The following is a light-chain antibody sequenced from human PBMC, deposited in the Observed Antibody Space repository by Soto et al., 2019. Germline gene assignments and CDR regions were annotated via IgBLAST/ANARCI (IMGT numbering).Light chain of an antibody. Sequence: DIQMTQSPSSLSASVGERVTVTCRASQSISTYLNWYQQKPGKAPELLIYAASSLQSGVPSRFSGSGSRTDFTLTISSLQAEDFATYYCQQSYRSPYTFGQGTKLEIK. J-gene: IGKJ2*01. V-gene: IGKV1-39*01. CDR3: QQSYRSPYT. CDR2: AAS. CDR1: QSISTY.